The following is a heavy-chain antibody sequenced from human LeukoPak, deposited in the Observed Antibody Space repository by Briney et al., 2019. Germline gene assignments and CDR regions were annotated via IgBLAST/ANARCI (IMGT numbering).Heavy chain of an antibody. J-gene: IGHJ4*02. D-gene: IGHD6-6*01. CDR2: IYSGGST. CDR3: ARHRSSWLIDY. CDR1: GFTVSSNY. Sequence: GGSLRLSCAASGFTVSSNYMSWVRQAPGKGLEWVSVIYSGGSTYYADSVKGRFTISRDNSKNTLYLQMNSLRAEDTAVYCCARHRSSWLIDYWGQGTLVTVSS. V-gene: IGHV3-53*01.